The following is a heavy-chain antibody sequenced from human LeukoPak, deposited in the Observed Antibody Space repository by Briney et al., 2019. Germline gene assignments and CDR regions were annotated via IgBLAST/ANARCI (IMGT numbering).Heavy chain of an antibody. CDR3: ARGGNGWYFDL. CDR2: IDHSGST. Sequence: ASETLSLTCAVQGASLRGSYWSWIRQPPGKGLQWIGQIDHSGSTHSIPSLKSRVTISLDTSQSQVSLKVNSVTAADTAVYFCARGGNGWYFDLWGRGTLVTVSS. V-gene: IGHV4-34*01. D-gene: IGHD1-14*01. CDR1: GASLRGSY. J-gene: IGHJ2*01.